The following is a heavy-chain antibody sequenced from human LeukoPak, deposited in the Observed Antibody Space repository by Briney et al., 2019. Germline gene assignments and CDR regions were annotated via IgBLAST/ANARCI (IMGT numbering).Heavy chain of an antibody. D-gene: IGHD3-9*01. CDR1: GYTFTGCY. V-gene: IGHV1-2*04. CDR3: ARATSYDILTGYYSDWFDL. J-gene: IGHJ5*02. CDR2: INPNSSGT. Sequence: ASVKVSCKASGYTFTGCYMHWVRQAPGQGLEWMGWINPNSSGTNYAQKFQGWVTMTRDTSISTAYMELSRLRSDDTAVYYCARATSYDILTGYYSDWFDLWGQGTLVTVSS.